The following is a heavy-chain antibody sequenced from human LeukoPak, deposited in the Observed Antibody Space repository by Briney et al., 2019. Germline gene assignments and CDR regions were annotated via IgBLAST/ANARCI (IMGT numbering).Heavy chain of an antibody. V-gene: IGHV4-31*03. CDR1: GGSISSGGYY. Sequence: SQTLSLTCTVSGGSISSGGYYWSWIRQHPGKGLEWIGYIYYSGSTYYNPALKSRVTISVDTSKNQFSLKLSSVTAADTAVYYCARGAAARAPFDYWGQGTLVTVSS. D-gene: IGHD2-2*01. CDR2: IYYSGST. CDR3: ARGAAARAPFDY. J-gene: IGHJ4*02.